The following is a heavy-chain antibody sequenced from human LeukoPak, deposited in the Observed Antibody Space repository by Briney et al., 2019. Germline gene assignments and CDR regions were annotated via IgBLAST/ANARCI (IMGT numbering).Heavy chain of an antibody. V-gene: IGHV3-23*01. J-gene: IGHJ4*02. D-gene: IGHD3-22*01. CDR2: LSGSGGGT. CDR1: GITLSNYG. CDR3: AKSKGYDSSGYYWGYFDY. Sequence: GGSLRLSCAVSGITLSNYGMSWVRQAPGKGLEWVAGLSGSGGGTNYADSVQGRFTISRDNPKNTLYLQMNSLRAEDTAVYYCAKSKGYDSSGYYWGYFDYWGQGTLVTVSS.